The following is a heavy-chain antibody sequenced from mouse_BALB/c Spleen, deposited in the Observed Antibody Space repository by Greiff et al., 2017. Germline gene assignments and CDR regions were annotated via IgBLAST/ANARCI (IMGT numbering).Heavy chain of an antibody. CDR1: GFSLTSYG. J-gene: IGHJ4*01. CDR2: IWAGGST. V-gene: IGHV2-9*02. Sequence: QVQLQQSGPGLVAPSQTLSITCTASGFSLTSYGVHWVRQPPGKGLEWLGVIWAGGSTTYNSALMSRLSINKDNYESQVFLQMNSLQTDDTAMYYCARDRWVCYGYDDGSLDDWGQGTTVTVSS. D-gene: IGHD2-2*01. CDR3: ARDRWVCYGYDDGSLDD.